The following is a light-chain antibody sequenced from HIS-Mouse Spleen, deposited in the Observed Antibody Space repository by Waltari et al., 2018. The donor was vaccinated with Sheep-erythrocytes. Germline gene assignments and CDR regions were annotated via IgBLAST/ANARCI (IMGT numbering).Light chain of an antibody. V-gene: IGLV3-1*01. Sequence: SYELTQPPSVSVSPGQTASITCSGDKLGDKYACWYQQKPGQSPVLVIYQDSKRASGIPDRCSGSNSGNTATLTISGTQAMDEADYYCQAWDSSTYVFGTGTKVTVL. CDR3: QAWDSSTYV. CDR2: QDS. J-gene: IGLJ1*01. CDR1: KLGDKY.